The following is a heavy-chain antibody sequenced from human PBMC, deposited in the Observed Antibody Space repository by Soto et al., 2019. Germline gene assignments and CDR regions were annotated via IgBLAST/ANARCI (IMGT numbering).Heavy chain of an antibody. D-gene: IGHD6-19*01. J-gene: IGHJ4*02. CDR2: ISGSGGST. V-gene: IGHV3-23*01. CDR1: GFTFSSYA. CDR3: ARRSSGWYFDY. Sequence: EVQLLESGGGLVQPGGSLRLSCAASGFTFSSYAMNWVRQGPGKGLEWVSVISGSGGSTYYADSVKGRFTISRDNSKNTMNLQLESLRDEDTAVCYCARRSSGWYFDYWGQGTLVTVSS.